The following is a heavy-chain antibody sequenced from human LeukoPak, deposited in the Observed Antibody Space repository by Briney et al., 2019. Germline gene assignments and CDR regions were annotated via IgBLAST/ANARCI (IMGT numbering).Heavy chain of an antibody. CDR3: ASMEDSSGYYYPFDY. D-gene: IGHD3-22*01. CDR2: IYYSGST. Sequence: SETLSLTCTVSGGSISSYYWSWIRQPPGKGLEWIGYIYYSGSTNYNPSLKSRVTISVDTSKNQFSLKLSSVTAADTAVYYCASMEDSSGYYYPFDYWGQGTLVTVSS. V-gene: IGHV4-59*08. CDR1: GGSISSYY. J-gene: IGHJ4*02.